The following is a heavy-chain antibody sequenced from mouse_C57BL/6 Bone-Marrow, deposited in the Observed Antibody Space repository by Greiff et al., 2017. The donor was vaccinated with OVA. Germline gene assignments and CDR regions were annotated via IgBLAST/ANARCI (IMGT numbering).Heavy chain of an antibody. V-gene: IGHV1-64*01. CDR1: GYTFTSYW. CDR2: IHPNSGST. Sequence: VQLQQPGAELVKPGASVKLSCKASGYTFTSYWMHWVKQRPGQGLEWIGMIHPNSGSTNYNEKFKSKATLTVDKSSSTAYMQLSSLTSEDSAVYYCVRLHYYAMDYWGQGTSVTVSS. CDR3: VRLHYYAMDY. J-gene: IGHJ4*01.